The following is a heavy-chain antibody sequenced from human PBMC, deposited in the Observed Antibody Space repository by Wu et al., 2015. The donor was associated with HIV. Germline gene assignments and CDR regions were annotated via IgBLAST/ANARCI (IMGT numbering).Heavy chain of an antibody. J-gene: IGHJ4*02. CDR2: IIPIFGTA. CDR1: GGTFSSYA. V-gene: IGHV1-69*01. Sequence: QVQLVQSGAEVKKPGSSVKVSCKASGGTFSSYAISWVRQAPGQGLEWMGGIIPIFGTANYAQKFQGRVTITTDESTSTAYMELSSLRSEDTAVYYCARGVYYGSGSYSYYFDYWARERWSPSPQ. CDR3: ARGVYYGSGSYSYYFDY. D-gene: IGHD3-10*01.